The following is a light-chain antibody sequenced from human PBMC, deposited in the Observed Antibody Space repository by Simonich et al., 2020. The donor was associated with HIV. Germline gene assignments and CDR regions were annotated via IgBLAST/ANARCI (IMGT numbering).Light chain of an antibody. CDR2: LNSDGRH. CDR1: RGHSSDA. CDR3: QTWGTGIRV. V-gene: IGLV4-69*01. J-gene: IGLJ3*02. Sequence: QLVLTQSPSASASLGASVKLTCTLSRGHSSDALAWHQQQPEKGPRYLMKLNSDGRHYKGDGIPDRFSGSSSGAERYLTISSLQSEDEADYYCQTWGTGIRVFGGGTKLTVL.